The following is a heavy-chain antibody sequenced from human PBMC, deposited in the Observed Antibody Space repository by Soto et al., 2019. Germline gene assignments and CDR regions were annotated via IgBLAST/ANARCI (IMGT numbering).Heavy chain of an antibody. Sequence: PSCVGSAFTFSSYSLNWVRQAPGKGLEWVSSITSGSSFIDYADSVKGRFTISRDDAKNSLFLQMSSLRADDTAVYYCARSQRNGAMDVWGQGTTVTVSS. D-gene: IGHD2-8*01. V-gene: IGHV3-21*01. J-gene: IGHJ6*02. CDR2: ITSGSSFI. CDR3: ARSQRNGAMDV. CDR1: AFTFSSYS.